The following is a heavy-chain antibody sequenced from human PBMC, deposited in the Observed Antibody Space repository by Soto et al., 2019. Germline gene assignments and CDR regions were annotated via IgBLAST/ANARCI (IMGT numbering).Heavy chain of an antibody. Sequence: GGSLRLSCAASGFTFSSYSMNWVRQAPGKGLEWVSYISSSSSTIYYADSVKGRFTISRDNAKNSLYLQMNSLRAEYTAVYYCAGVYSSSWYLGYFQHWGQGTLVTVSS. V-gene: IGHV3-48*01. J-gene: IGHJ1*01. CDR3: AGVYSSSWYLGYFQH. CDR2: ISSSSSTI. D-gene: IGHD6-13*01. CDR1: GFTFSSYS.